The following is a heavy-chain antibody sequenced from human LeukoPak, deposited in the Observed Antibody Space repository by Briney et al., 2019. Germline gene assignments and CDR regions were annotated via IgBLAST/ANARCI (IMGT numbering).Heavy chain of an antibody. CDR1: GGSLSSGGYY. D-gene: IGHD6-19*01. V-gene: IGHV4-61*02. J-gene: IGHJ4*02. CDR2: ISASGST. Sequence: PSQTLSLTCTVSGGSLSSGGYYWSWIRQPAGKELEWIGRISASGSTNYNPSLASRVTMSVDTSKNQFSLKLTSVTAADTAVYYCARDRQWRVDYWGQGALVTVSS. CDR3: ARDRQWRVDY.